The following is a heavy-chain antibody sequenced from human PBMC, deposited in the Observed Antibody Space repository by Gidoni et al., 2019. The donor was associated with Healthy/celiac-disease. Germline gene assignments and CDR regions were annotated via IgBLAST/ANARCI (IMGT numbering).Heavy chain of an antibody. Sequence: EVQLVESGGGLIQPGGSLRLSCAASGFTVSSNYMSWVRQAPGKGLEWVSVIYSGGSTYYADSVKGRFTISRDNSKNTLYLQMNSLRAEDTAVYYCARDLPSDDYGGNSGAFDIWGQGTMVTVSS. CDR1: GFTVSSNY. CDR2: IYSGGST. J-gene: IGHJ3*02. V-gene: IGHV3-53*01. D-gene: IGHD4-17*01. CDR3: ARDLPSDDYGGNSGAFDI.